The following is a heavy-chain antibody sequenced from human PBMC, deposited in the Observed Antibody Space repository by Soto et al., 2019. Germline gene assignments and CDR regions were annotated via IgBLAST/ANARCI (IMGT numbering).Heavy chain of an antibody. D-gene: IGHD6-13*01. V-gene: IGHV3-23*01. CDR3: AKIPHSSSWYLDAFDI. CDR1: GFTFSSYA. CDR2: ISGSGGST. Sequence: EVPLLESGGGLVQPGGSLRLSFAASGFTFSSYAMSWVRQAPGKGLEWVSAISGSGGSTYYADSVKGRFTISRDNSKNTLYLQMNSLRAEDTAVYYCAKIPHSSSWYLDAFDIWGQATMVTVSS. J-gene: IGHJ3*02.